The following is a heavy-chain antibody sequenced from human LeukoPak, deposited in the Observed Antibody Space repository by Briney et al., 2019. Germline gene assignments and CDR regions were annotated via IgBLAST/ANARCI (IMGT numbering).Heavy chain of an antibody. CDR3: ARVGNTMVRGVIITTHYYFDY. D-gene: IGHD3-10*01. CDR2: INHSGST. V-gene: IGHV4-34*01. Sequence: SGTLSLTCAVYGGSFSGYYWSWIRQPPGKGLEWIGEINHSGSTNYNPSLKSRVTISVDTSKNQFSLKLSSVTAADTAVYYCARVGNTMVRGVIITTHYYFDYWGQGTLVTVSS. CDR1: GGSFSGYY. J-gene: IGHJ4*02.